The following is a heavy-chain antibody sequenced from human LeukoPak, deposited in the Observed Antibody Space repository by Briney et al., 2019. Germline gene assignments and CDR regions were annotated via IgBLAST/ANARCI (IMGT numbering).Heavy chain of an antibody. CDR1: GFTFNNYA. J-gene: IGHJ4*02. D-gene: IGHD2-15*01. V-gene: IGHV3-23*01. Sequence: PGGSLRLSCAASGFTFNNYAMSWVRQRPGKGLELVSVITDGGSSTYYPDSVRGRFTISRDNSKNKLYLRMNSLRAEDTAVYHCAKGTVRYCSGGRCYPLDYWGQGTLVTVSS. CDR3: AKGTVRYCSGGRCYPLDY. CDR2: ITDGGSST.